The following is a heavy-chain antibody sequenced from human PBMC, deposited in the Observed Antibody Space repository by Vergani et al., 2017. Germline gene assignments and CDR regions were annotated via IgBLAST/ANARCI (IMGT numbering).Heavy chain of an antibody. D-gene: IGHD6-13*01. Sequence: QVQLQESGPGLVRPSQTLSLTCTVSGGSISSGSYYWSWFRQPAGKGLEWIGRFYTGGGTSYNPSLKRRVPISVDTSKNQFSLQLSSMTAADTAAYYCARDPLYSTTWPFLLLDMDVWGQGTTVTVSS. J-gene: IGHJ6*02. CDR2: FYTGGGT. V-gene: IGHV4-61*02. CDR1: GGSISSGSYY. CDR3: ARDPLYSTTWPFLLLDMDV.